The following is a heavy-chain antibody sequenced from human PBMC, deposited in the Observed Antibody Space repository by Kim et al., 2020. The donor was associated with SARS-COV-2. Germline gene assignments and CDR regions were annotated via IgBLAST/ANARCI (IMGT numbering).Heavy chain of an antibody. J-gene: IGHJ4*01. D-gene: IGHD4-4*01. V-gene: IGHV3-21*01. CDR1: GITFSSYT. CDR3: AKDSNFYSGPNFDY. CDR2: VSSSSGASI. Sequence: GGSLRLSCAASGITFSSYTMNWFRQAPGKGLEWVSSVSSSSGASIYYQASVGRRFTTSRNNTKNSLYLQMNSLSAEETPVYYGAKDSNFYSGPNFDYWG.